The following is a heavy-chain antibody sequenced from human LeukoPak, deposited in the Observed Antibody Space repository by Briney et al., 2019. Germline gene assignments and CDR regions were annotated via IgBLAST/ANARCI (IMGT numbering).Heavy chain of an antibody. CDR1: GGTFSSYT. CDR2: IIPILGIA. V-gene: IGHV1-69*02. D-gene: IGHD6-13*01. Sequence: SVKVSRKASGGTFSSYTISWVRQAPGQGLEWMGRIIPILGIANYAQKFQGRVTITADKSTSTAYMELSSLRSEDTAVYYCARRQGAAAGIYFDYWGQGTLVTVSS. J-gene: IGHJ4*02. CDR3: ARRQGAAAGIYFDY.